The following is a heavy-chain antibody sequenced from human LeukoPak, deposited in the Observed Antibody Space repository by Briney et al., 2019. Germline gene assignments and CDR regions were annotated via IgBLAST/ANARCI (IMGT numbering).Heavy chain of an antibody. CDR3: ARYGWPHLYGMDV. V-gene: IGHV1-69*13. CDR2: IIPIFGTA. CDR1: GGTFSSYA. J-gene: IGHJ6*02. Sequence: SVTVSFTASGGTFSSYAISWVRQAPGQALEWMGGIIPIFGTANYAQKFQGRVTITADESTSTAYMEPSSLRSEDTAVYYCARYGWPHLYGMDVWGQGTTVTVSS. D-gene: IGHD6-19*01.